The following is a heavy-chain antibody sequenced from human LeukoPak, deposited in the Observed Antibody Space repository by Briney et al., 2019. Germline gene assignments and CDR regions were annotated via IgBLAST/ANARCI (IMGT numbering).Heavy chain of an antibody. J-gene: IGHJ3*02. V-gene: IGHV3-11*01. Sequence: GGSLRLSCAASGFTFSDYYMSWIRQAPGKGLEWVSYISSSGSTIYYADSVKGRFTISRDNSKNTLYLQMNSLRAEDTAVYYCAKDRSYYYDSSGYSDAFDIWGQGTMVTVSS. CDR3: AKDRSYYYDSSGYSDAFDI. D-gene: IGHD3-22*01. CDR2: ISSSGSTI. CDR1: GFTFSDYY.